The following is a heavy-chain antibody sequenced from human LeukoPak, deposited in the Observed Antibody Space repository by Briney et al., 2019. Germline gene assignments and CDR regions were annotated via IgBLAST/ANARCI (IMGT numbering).Heavy chain of an antibody. Sequence: GGSLRLSCAASGFTFDDYAMNWVRQAPGKGLEWVSGISWNSGSIGYAASVKGRFTISRNNAKNSLYLQMNSLRAEDTGLYYCARDWGMLGGSHQYFDYWGQETLVTVSS. CDR3: ARDWGMLGGSHQYFDY. CDR2: ISWNSGSI. V-gene: IGHV3-9*01. J-gene: IGHJ4*02. CDR1: GFTFDDYA. D-gene: IGHD1-26*01.